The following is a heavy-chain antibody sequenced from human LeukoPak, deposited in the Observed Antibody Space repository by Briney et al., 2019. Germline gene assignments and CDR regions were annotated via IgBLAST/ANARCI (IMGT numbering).Heavy chain of an antibody. D-gene: IGHD3-10*01. J-gene: IGHJ4*02. CDR3: ARPFRGFDY. V-gene: IGHV4-38-2*02. Sequence: SETLSLTCTVSGYSISSGYYWGWIRQPPGKGLEWIGSIYYSGSTYYNPSLKSRVTISVDTSKNQFSLKLSSVTAADTAVYYCARPFRGFDYWGQGTLVTVSS. CDR1: GYSISSGYY. CDR2: IYYSGST.